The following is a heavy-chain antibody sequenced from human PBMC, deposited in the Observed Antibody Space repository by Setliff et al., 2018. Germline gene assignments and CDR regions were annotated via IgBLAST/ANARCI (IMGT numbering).Heavy chain of an antibody. CDR1: GLTFSSSA. J-gene: IGHJ6*03. CDR3: VRALAYYYMDV. CDR2: ISSDGSRT. V-gene: IGHV3-64*02. Sequence: GGSLRLSCAASGLTFSSSAMHWVRQAPGKELEYVSAISSDGSRTYYVDSVKGRFTISRDNAKNSLYLQMNSLRAEDTAIYYCVRALAYYYMDVWGKGTTVTVSS.